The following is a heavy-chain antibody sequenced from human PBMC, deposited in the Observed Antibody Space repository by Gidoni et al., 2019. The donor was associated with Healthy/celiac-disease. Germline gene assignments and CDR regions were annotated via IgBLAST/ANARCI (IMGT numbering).Heavy chain of an antibody. Sequence: VQLVQSGAEGKKPGASLKISCKGSGYSFINYWIGWVRQMPGKGLEWMGIIYPGDSDTRYSPSFQGQVTISADKSISTAYLQWSSLKASDTAMYYCARLKDIVATIIRSGAFDIWGQGTMVTVSS. J-gene: IGHJ3*02. V-gene: IGHV5-51*01. D-gene: IGHD5-12*01. CDR2: IYPGDSDT. CDR1: GYSFINYW. CDR3: ARLKDIVATIIRSGAFDI.